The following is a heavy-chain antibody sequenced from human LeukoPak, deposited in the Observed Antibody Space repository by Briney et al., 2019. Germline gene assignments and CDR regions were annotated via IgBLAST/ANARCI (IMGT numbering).Heavy chain of an antibody. J-gene: IGHJ3*02. Sequence: GASVKVSCKASGYNFTSYYMHWVRQAPGQGLEWMGIINPSGGTTSYAQKFQGRVTVTRDTSTSTVYMELGSLRSEDTAVYYCARDLVVVTGLRTRGSFDIWGQGTMVTVSS. CDR1: GYNFTSYY. D-gene: IGHD2-21*02. V-gene: IGHV1-46*01. CDR2: INPSGGTT. CDR3: ARDLVVVTGLRTRGSFDI.